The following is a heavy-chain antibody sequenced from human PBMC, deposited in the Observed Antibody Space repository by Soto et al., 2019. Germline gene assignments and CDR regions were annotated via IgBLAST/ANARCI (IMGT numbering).Heavy chain of an antibody. CDR1: GGSISSYY. CDR3: ARDSSSWAYDY. D-gene: IGHD6-13*01. J-gene: IGHJ4*02. CDR2: IYYSGST. V-gene: IGHV4-59*01. Sequence: SETLSLTCTVSGGSISSYYWSWIRQPPGKGLEWIGYIYYSGSTNYNPSLKSRVTISVDTSKNQFSLKLSSVTAADTAVYYCARDSSSWAYDYWGQGTLVTVSS.